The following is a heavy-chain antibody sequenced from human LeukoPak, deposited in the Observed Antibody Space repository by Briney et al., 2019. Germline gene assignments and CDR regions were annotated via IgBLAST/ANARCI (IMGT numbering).Heavy chain of an antibody. V-gene: IGHV4-61*02. CDR3: ARGSGWNSFDP. J-gene: IGHJ5*02. Sequence: PSQTLSLTCTISGGSINSDLYYWAWIRQPAGKRLEWIGRIYTNGWTDYNPSLKSRVTISADTSKNQFSLKLSFVTAADTAFYYCARGSGWNSFDPWGQGTLVTVSS. CDR1: GGSINSDLYY. D-gene: IGHD6-19*01. CDR2: IYTNGWT.